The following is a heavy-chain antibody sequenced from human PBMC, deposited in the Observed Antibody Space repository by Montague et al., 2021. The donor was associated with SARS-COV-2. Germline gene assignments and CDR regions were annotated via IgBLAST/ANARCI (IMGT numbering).Heavy chain of an antibody. CDR2: IKQDGSEK. CDR1: GFTFSSYW. CDR3: ASEKWAYGSGSYWSLNWFDP. D-gene: IGHD3-10*01. J-gene: IGHJ5*02. Sequence: SLRLSCAASGFTFSSYWMSWVRQAPGKGLEWVANIKQDGSEKYYVDSVKGRFTISRDNAKNSLYLQMNSLRAEDTAVYYCASEKWAYGSGSYWSLNWFDPWGQGTLVTVSS. V-gene: IGHV3-7*01.